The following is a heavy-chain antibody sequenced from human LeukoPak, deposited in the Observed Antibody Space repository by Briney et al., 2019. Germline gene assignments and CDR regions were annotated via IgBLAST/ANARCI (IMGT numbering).Heavy chain of an antibody. CDR1: GYAFSSNY. CDR3: AREKGRGYSATAIYYYGMDV. V-gene: IGHV1-46*01. J-gene: IGHJ6*02. D-gene: IGHD5-12*01. CDR2: IDPSGGST. Sequence: VASVKVSCKASGYAFSSNYLHWVRQAPGQGLEWMGIIDPSGGSTSYAQKFQGRVTMTRDTSTSTVYMELTSLKSEDTAVYYCAREKGRGYSATAIYYYGMDVWGQGTTVTVSS.